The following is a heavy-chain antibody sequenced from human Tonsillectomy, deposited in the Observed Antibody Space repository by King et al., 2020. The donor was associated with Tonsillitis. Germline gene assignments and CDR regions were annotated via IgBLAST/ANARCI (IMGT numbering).Heavy chain of an antibody. CDR2: IDWDDDK. V-gene: IGHV2-70*01. CDR1: VFSLSTSGIC. J-gene: IGHJ4*02. D-gene: IGHD2-8*02. CDR3: ARIACTGDRQIDF. Sequence: TLNESGPALVKPTQTLTLTCTFSVFSLSTSGICVSWIRQPPGKALEWIALIDWDDDKYYSTSLKNRLTISKDTSKNQVVLTMTNMDPVDTATYYCARIACTGDRQIDFWGQGTLVTVSS.